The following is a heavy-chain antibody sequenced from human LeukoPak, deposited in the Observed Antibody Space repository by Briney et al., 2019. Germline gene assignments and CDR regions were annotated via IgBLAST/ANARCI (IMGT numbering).Heavy chain of an antibody. CDR2: MNPNSDNT. V-gene: IGHV1-8*03. J-gene: IGHJ4*02. D-gene: IGHD3-10*01. CDR3: ARRTHRMVRGVTSFDY. CDR1: GYTFTSYD. Sequence: GASVKVSCKASGYTFTSYDINWVRQATGQGLEWMAWMNPNSDNTGYAQKFQGRVTITRNTSISTAYMELSSLRSEDTAVYYCARRTHRMVRGVTSFDYWGQGTLVTVSS.